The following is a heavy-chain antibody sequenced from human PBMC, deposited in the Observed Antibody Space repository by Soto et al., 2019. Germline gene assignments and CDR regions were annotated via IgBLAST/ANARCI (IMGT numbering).Heavy chain of an antibody. CDR1: GSSVSTNY. CDR3: ARARGGYCSSSSCARGFYYFDLDV. Sequence: EVQLVETGGGLIQPGGSLRLSCAVSGSSVSTNYMNWIRQAPGKGLEWVSVIYSGGNTFYADSVKGRFTISRDISKNTVSLQMSGLRGDDTAVYYCARARGGYCSSSSCARGFYYFDLDVWGQGTTVTVSS. J-gene: IGHJ6*02. D-gene: IGHD2-15*01. V-gene: IGHV3-53*02. CDR2: IYSGGNT.